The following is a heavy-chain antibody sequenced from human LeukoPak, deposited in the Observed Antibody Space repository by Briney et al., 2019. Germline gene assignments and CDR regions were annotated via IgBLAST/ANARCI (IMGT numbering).Heavy chain of an antibody. D-gene: IGHD2-15*01. CDR3: ARDGWGYCSGGSCYSLTDY. V-gene: IGHV3-74*01. CDR2: INSDGSST. CDR1: GFTFSTYW. J-gene: IGHJ4*02. Sequence: PGGSLRLSCATSGFTFSTYWMHWVRQAPGKGLVWVSRINSDGSSTSYADSVKGRFTISRDNAKNTLYLQMNSLRAEDTAVYYCARDGWGYCSGGSCYSLTDYWGQGTLVTVSS.